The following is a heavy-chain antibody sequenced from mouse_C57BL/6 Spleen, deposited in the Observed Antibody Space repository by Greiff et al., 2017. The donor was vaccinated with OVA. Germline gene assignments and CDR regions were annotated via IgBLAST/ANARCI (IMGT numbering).Heavy chain of an antibody. J-gene: IGHJ4*01. V-gene: IGHV5-6*01. CDR1: GFTFSSYG. Sequence: EVKLMESGGDLVKPGGSLKLSCAASGFTFSSYGMSWVRQTPDKRLEWVATISSGGSYTYYPDSVKGRFTISRDNAKNTLYLQMSSLKSEDTAMYYCARHQYSNYDYDAMDYWGQGTSVTVSS. CDR3: ARHQYSNYDYDAMDY. D-gene: IGHD2-5*01. CDR2: ISSGGSYT.